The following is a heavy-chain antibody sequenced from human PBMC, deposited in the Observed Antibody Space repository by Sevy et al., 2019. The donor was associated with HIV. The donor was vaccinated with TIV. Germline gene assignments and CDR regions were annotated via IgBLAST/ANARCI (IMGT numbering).Heavy chain of an antibody. D-gene: IGHD6-19*01. J-gene: IGHJ4*02. V-gene: IGHV3-66*02. Sequence: GVPLRLSCAISGFTVNDKYIIWVRQAPGKGLEWVSVIFSSGSTYYADSAKGRFTISRDNSKNTVDLQMNSVRAEDTAVYYCVSLFLSYRSGWSYFDYWGQGTLVTVSS. CDR2: IFSSGST. CDR1: GFTVNDKY. CDR3: VSLFLSYRSGWSYFDY.